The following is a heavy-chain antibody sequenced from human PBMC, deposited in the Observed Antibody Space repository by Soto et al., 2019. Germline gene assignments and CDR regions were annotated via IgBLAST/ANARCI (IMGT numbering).Heavy chain of an antibody. J-gene: IGHJ4*02. CDR3: ARDRLGATGDY. D-gene: IGHD1-26*01. V-gene: IGHV1-18*01. CDR1: GYTFTSYG. CDR2: ISAYNTNT. Sequence: ASVQVSCKASGYTFTSYGISWVRQAPGQGLEWMGWISAYNTNTNYAQKLQGRVTMTTDTSTSTSYMELRSLRSDDTAVYFCARDRLGATGDYWGQGTLVTVSS.